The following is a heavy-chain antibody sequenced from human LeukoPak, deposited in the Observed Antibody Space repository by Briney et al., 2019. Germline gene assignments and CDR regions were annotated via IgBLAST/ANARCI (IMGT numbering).Heavy chain of an antibody. CDR2: MNPNSGNT. CDR1: GYTFTGYY. Sequence: GASVKVSCKASGYTFTGYYMHWVRQATGQGLEWMGWMNPNSGNTGYAQKFQGRVTMTRNTSISTAYMELSSLRSEDTAVYYCARTPSRFLEWLLYGAPTDLTLDYWGQGTLVTVSS. J-gene: IGHJ4*02. D-gene: IGHD3-3*01. V-gene: IGHV1-8*02. CDR3: ARTPSRFLEWLLYGAPTDLTLDY.